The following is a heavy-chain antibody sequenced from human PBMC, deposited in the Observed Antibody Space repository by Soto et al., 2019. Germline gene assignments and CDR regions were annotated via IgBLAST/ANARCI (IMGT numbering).Heavy chain of an antibody. CDR2: INAGNGNT. CDR3: ARARCSSTSCYTQGAFDI. V-gene: IGHV1-3*01. Sequence: GASVKVSCKASGYTFTSYAMHWVRQAPGQRLEWMGWINAGNGNTKYSQKFQGRVTITRDTSASTAYMELSSLRSEGTAVYYCARARCSSTSCYTQGAFDIWGQGTMVTVSS. J-gene: IGHJ3*02. CDR1: GYTFTSYA. D-gene: IGHD2-2*02.